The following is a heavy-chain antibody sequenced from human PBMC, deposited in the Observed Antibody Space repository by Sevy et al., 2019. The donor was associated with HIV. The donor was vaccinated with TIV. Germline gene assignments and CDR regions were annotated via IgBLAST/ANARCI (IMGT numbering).Heavy chain of an antibody. CDR2: ISTYNGNT. J-gene: IGHJ5*02. D-gene: IGHD3-3*01. CDR3: AREGSDFWSGHYSGGAGYNWFDP. CDR1: GYTFTNYS. V-gene: IGHV1-18*01. Sequence: ASVKVSCKASGYTFTNYSISWVRQAPGQGLEWMGWISTYNGNTHFAQKLQGRVTMTTDTSTSTAYMELRSLRSDDTAVYYCAREGSDFWSGHYSGGAGYNWFDPWGQGTLVTVSS.